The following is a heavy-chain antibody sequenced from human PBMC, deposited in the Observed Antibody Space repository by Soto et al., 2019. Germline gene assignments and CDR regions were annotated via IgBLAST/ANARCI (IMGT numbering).Heavy chain of an antibody. CDR3: ARVDGNYYYYYMDV. Sequence: GGSLRLSCAASGFTFSSYWMSWVRQAPGKGLEWVANIKQDGSEKYYVDSVKGRFTISRDNAKNSLYLQMNSLRAEDTAVYYCARVDGNYYYYYMDVWGKGTTVTVSS. V-gene: IGHV3-7*01. J-gene: IGHJ6*03. CDR2: IKQDGSEK. D-gene: IGHD2-15*01. CDR1: GFTFSSYW.